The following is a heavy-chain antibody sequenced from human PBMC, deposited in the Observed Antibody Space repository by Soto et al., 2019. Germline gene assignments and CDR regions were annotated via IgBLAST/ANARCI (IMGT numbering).Heavy chain of an antibody. CDR1: GYTFKTYA. Sequence: ASVKVSCKASGYTFKTYAIHWVRQAPGQRLEWMGRINAGNGNTKYSQKFQGRVTITRDTSASTAYMELSSLRSEDAAVYYCAKGHYGMDVWGQGTTVTVSS. J-gene: IGHJ6*02. CDR3: AKGHYGMDV. V-gene: IGHV1-3*01. CDR2: INAGNGNT.